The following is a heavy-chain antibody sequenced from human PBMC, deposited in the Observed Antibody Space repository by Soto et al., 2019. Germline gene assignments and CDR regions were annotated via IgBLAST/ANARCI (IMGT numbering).Heavy chain of an antibody. D-gene: IGHD2-2*01. CDR2: IYTSGST. V-gene: IGHV4-4*07. CDR3: ARGHCTSTSCYPSDY. J-gene: IGHJ4*02. CDR1: GGSISNYY. Sequence: SETLSLTCTVSGGSISNYYWSGIRQPAGKGLEWIGRIYTSGSTDYNPSLKSRVTMSVDTSKNQFSLRLSSVTAADTAVYYCARGHCTSTSCYPSDYWGQGALVTVSS.